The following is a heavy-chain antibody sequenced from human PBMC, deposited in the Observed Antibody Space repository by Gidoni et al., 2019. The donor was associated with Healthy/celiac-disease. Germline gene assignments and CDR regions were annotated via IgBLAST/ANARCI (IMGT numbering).Heavy chain of an antibody. CDR3: ARDRGYYDILTVYSWFDP. V-gene: IGHV4-38-2*02. J-gene: IGHJ5*02. CDR2: IYHSGST. CDR1: GYSISSGSY. Sequence: QVQRQESGTGLVQPSETRSLPCTVSGYSISSGSYWGWIRQPPGKGLEWIGSIYHSGSTYYTPSLKSRVTISVDTSKNQFSLKLSSVTAADTAVYYCARDRGYYDILTVYSWFDPWGQGTLVTVSS. D-gene: IGHD3-9*01.